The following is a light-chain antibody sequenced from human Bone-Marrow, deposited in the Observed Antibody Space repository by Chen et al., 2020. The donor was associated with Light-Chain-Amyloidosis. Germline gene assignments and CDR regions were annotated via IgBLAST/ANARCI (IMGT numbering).Light chain of an antibody. Sequence: QSVLTRPPSASGTPGQRVTISCSGASSNIGINYVYWYQHFHGAAPNLIIPRNNQRPSGVPDRFSAARSGTSAFLAISGLRSEDDADYSCAAWDGSLSGYVFGTGTKVIVL. CDR2: RNN. J-gene: IGLJ1*01. CDR1: SSNIGINY. V-gene: IGLV1-47*01. CDR3: AAWDGSLSGYV.